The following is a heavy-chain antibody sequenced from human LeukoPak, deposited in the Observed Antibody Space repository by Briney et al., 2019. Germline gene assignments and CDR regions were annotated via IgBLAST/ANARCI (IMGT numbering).Heavy chain of an antibody. D-gene: IGHD3-22*01. CDR2: IYTSGST. CDR1: NYSISTDYY. Sequence: TLSLTCSVSNYSISTDYYWSWIRQPAGKGLEWIGRIYTSGSTNYNPSLKSRVTISVDTSKNQFSLKLSSVTAADTAVYYCAREWSGIVVVITPDDAFDIWGQGTMVTVSS. J-gene: IGHJ3*02. CDR3: AREWSGIVVVITPDDAFDI. V-gene: IGHV4-61*02.